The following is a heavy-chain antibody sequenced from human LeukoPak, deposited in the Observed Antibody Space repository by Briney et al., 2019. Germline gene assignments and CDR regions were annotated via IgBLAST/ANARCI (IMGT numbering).Heavy chain of an antibody. CDR2: ISSSSSTI. J-gene: IGHJ4*02. Sequence: PGGSLRLSCAASGFTFSSYSMNWVRQAPGKGLEWVSYISSSSSTIYYADSVKGRFTISRDNAKNSLYLQMNSLRDEDTAVYYCARENTAMVPPCFDYWGQGTLVTVSS. D-gene: IGHD5-18*01. CDR3: ARENTAMVPPCFDY. V-gene: IGHV3-48*02. CDR1: GFTFSSYS.